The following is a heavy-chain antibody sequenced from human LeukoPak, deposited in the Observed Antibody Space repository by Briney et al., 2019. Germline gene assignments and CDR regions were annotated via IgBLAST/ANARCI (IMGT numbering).Heavy chain of an antibody. Sequence: GRSLRLSCAASGFTFDDYAMHWVRQAPGKGLEWVSGISWNSGSIGYADSVKGRFTISRDNAKNSLYLQINSLRAEDTALYYCAKGSSGWYQDAFDIWGQGTMVTVSS. CDR3: AKGSSGWYQDAFDI. V-gene: IGHV3-9*01. D-gene: IGHD6-19*01. J-gene: IGHJ3*02. CDR1: GFTFDDYA. CDR2: ISWNSGSI.